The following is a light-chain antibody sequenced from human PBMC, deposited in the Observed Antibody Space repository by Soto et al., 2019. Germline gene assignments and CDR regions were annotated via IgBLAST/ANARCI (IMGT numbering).Light chain of an antibody. V-gene: IGKV1-9*01. CDR3: QHFNSYPLS. J-gene: IGKJ4*01. CDR2: KIS. Sequence: DLQLTQSPSFVSAPVGDRVTIACRASQVVSNYLAWYQQKPGKVPKLLISKISSVQSGVPSRFSGSGSGTDFTLTISSLQPEDFGTYYCQHFNSYPLSFGGGTKVDIK. CDR1: QVVSNY.